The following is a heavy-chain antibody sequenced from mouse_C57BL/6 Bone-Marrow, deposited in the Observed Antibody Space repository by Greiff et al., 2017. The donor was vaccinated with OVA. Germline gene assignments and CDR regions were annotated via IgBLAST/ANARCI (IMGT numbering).Heavy chain of an antibody. CDR2: ISSGGDYI. D-gene: IGHD2-5*01. V-gene: IGHV5-9-1*02. J-gene: IGHJ1*03. Sequence: DVKLVESGEGLVKPGGSLKLSCAASGFTFSSYAMSWVRQTPEKRLEWVAYISSGGDYIYYADTVKGRFTISRDNARNTLYLQMSSLKSEDTAMYYCTKIYYSNYVDWYFDVWGTGTTVTVSS. CDR3: TKIYYSNYVDWYFDV. CDR1: GFTFSSYA.